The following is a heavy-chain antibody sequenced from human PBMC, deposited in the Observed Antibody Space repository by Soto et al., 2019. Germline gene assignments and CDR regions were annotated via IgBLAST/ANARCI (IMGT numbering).Heavy chain of an antibody. D-gene: IGHD3-3*01. Sequence: PSETLSLTCAVYGGSFSGYYWSWIRQPPGKGLEWIGEINHSGSTNYNPSLKSRVTISVDTSKNQFSLKLSSVTAADTAVYYCARGEWLLSTDAFDIWGQGTMVTVSS. J-gene: IGHJ3*02. CDR3: ARGEWLLSTDAFDI. CDR1: GGSFSGYY. CDR2: INHSGST. V-gene: IGHV4-34*01.